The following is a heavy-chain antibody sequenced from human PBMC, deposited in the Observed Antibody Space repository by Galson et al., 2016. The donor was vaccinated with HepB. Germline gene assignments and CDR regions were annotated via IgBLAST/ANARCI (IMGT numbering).Heavy chain of an antibody. D-gene: IGHD3-16*01. CDR3: GKHGGFDY. Sequence: SLRLSCAASGFSFSNSGMSWVRQAPGRGLEWVSGITRSGDATPYADFVKGRFTISRDSSKNTLYLNMKTLTAGGTAIYYCGKHGGFDYWGQGALVTVSS. J-gene: IGHJ4*02. CDR2: ITRSGDAT. CDR1: GFSFSNSG. V-gene: IGHV3-23*01.